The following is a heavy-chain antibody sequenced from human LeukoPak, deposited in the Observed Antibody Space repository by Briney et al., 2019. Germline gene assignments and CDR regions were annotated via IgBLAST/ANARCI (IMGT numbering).Heavy chain of an antibody. CDR2: INTNNGNT. CDR3: ARKRCTGDCYLLDP. D-gene: IGHD2-21*02. Sequence: ASVKVSCKASGYTFSTYGLMWVRQAPGQGLEWMGWINTNNGNTNYAQKFQGRVTMTTDTSTSTGYMELRSLRSDDTAVYYCARKRCTGDCYLLDPWGQGTLVTVSS. J-gene: IGHJ5*02. CDR1: GYTFSTYG. V-gene: IGHV1-18*01.